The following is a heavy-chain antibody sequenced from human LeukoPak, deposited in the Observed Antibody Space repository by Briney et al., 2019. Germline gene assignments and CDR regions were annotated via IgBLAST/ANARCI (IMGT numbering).Heavy chain of an antibody. Sequence: SETLSLTCTVSGGSISSGDYYWSWIRQPPGKGLEWIGYIYYSGSTYYNPSLKSRVTISVDTSKNQFSLKLSSVTAADTAVYYCARAALDYSNSYFDYWGQGTLVTVSS. CDR3: ARAALDYSNSYFDY. CDR1: GGSISSGDYY. D-gene: IGHD4-11*01. J-gene: IGHJ4*02. V-gene: IGHV4-30-4*08. CDR2: IYYSGST.